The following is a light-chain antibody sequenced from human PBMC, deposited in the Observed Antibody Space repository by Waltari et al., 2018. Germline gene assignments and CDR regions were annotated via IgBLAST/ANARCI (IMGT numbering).Light chain of an antibody. CDR1: PSVSRTY. J-gene: IGKJ1*01. Sequence: VLTPYPGTLSLSPGQRATLSCRASPSVSRTYFAWYQQEPGRAPRLLTHGTSNRATGIPERVSGSVSETDFTLTIDRLEPEEFAVYYCQQYGGSVWTFGQGTKVEVK. V-gene: IGKV3-20*01. CDR3: QQYGGSVWT. CDR2: GTS.